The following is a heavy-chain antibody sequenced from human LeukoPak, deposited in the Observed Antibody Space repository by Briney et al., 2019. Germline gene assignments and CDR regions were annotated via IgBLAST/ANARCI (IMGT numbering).Heavy chain of an antibody. CDR1: GGTFSSYA. Sequence: SVKVSCKASGGTFSSYAISWVRQAPGQGLEWMGGIIPIFGTANYAQKFQGRVTITADESTSTVYMELSSLRSEDTAVYYCASLFYDILTGSYYYGMDVWGKGTTVTVSS. J-gene: IGHJ6*04. CDR2: IIPIFGTA. D-gene: IGHD3-9*01. V-gene: IGHV1-69*01. CDR3: ASLFYDILTGSYYYGMDV.